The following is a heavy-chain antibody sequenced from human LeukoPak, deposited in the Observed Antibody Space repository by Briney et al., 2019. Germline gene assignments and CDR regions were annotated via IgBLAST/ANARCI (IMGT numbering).Heavy chain of an antibody. Sequence: PGGSLGLSCAASGFTFSSYSMNWVRQAPGKGLEWVSSISSSSSYIYYADSVKGRFTISRDNAKNSLYLQMNSLRAEDTAAYYCATSPPPLYRYGDYVFYFDYWGQGTLVTVSS. CDR3: ATSPPPLYRYGDYVFYFDY. D-gene: IGHD4-17*01. CDR1: GFTFSSYS. J-gene: IGHJ4*02. V-gene: IGHV3-21*01. CDR2: ISSSSSYI.